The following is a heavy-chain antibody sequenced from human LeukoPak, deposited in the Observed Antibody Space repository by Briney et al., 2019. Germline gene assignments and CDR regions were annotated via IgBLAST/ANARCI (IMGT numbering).Heavy chain of an antibody. J-gene: IGHJ4*02. CDR1: GFTFSSYS. D-gene: IGHD6-19*01. V-gene: IGHV3-21*01. CDR3: VRVSSPYPDY. CDR2: ISSSSSYI. Sequence: GGSLRLSCAASGFTFSSYSMNWVRQAPGKGLEWVSSISSSSSYIYYADSVKGRFTISRDNSRNTLYLQMNSLRAEDTAVYWCVRVSSPYPDYWGQGTLVTVSS.